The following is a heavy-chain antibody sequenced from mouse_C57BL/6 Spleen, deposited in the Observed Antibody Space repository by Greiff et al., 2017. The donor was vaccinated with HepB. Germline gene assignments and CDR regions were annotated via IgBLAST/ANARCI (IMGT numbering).Heavy chain of an antibody. D-gene: IGHD2-10*02. CDR3: AKKEGMVSRVWYFDV. J-gene: IGHJ1*03. CDR1: GYTFTDYY. Sequence: EVQLQQSGPELVKPGASVKISCKASGYTFTDYYMNWVKQSHGKSLEWIGDINPNNGGTSYNQKFKGKATLTVDKSSSTAYMELRSLTSEDSAVYYCAKKEGMVSRVWYFDVWGTGTTVTVSS. CDR2: INPNNGGT. V-gene: IGHV1-26*01.